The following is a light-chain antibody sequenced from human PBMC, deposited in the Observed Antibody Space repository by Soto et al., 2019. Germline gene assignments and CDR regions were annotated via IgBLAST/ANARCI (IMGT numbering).Light chain of an antibody. J-gene: IGKJ2*01. V-gene: IGKV1-5*01. CDR3: QQYNSYSVYT. CDR2: DAS. Sequence: DIQMTQSPSTLSASVGDRVIITCRASQSSSSWLAWYQQKPGEAPKLLIYDASSLESGVPSRFSGSGSGTEFTLTISSLQPDDFATYYCQQYNSYSVYTFGQGTKLEIK. CDR1: QSSSSW.